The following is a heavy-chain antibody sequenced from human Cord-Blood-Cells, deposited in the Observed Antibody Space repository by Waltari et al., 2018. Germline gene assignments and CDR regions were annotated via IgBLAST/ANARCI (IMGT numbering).Heavy chain of an antibody. D-gene: IGHD3-10*01. CDR2: INHSGST. Sequence: QVQLQQWGAGLLTPSETLSLTCAVHGGSFSGYSWSWIRQPPGKGREWIGEINHSGSTNYNPSLKSRVTISVDTSKNQFSLKLSSVTAADTAVYYCARGRGGDDSHDAFDIWGQGTMVTVSS. CDR3: ARGRGGDDSHDAFDI. V-gene: IGHV4-34*01. J-gene: IGHJ3*02. CDR1: GGSFSGYS.